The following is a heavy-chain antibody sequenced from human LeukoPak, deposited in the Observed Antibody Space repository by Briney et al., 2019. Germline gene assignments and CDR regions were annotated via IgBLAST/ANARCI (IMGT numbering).Heavy chain of an antibody. CDR3: ARHEIGHGRRIMITFGGVIGAPY. D-gene: IGHD3-16*02. CDR1: GGSISSSSYY. CDR2: IYYSGST. Sequence: SETLSLTCTVSGGSISSSSYYWGWIRQPPGKGLEWIGSIYYSGSTYYNPSLKSRVTISVDTSKNQFSLKLSSVTAADTAVYYCARHEIGHGRRIMITFGGVIGAPYWGQGTLVTVSS. V-gene: IGHV4-39*01. J-gene: IGHJ4*02.